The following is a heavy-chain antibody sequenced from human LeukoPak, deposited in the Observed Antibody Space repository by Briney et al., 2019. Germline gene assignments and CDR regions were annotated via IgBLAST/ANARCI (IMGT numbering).Heavy chain of an antibody. CDR1: GGSISSYY. Sequence: PSETLSLTCTVSGGSISSYYWSWIRQPAGKGLEWIGRIYTSGSTNYNPSLKSRVTMSVDTSKNQFSLKLSSVTAADTAVYYCARGPRGYCSGGSCRSFDYWGQGTLVTVSS. CDR2: IYTSGST. D-gene: IGHD2-15*01. CDR3: ARGPRGYCSGGSCRSFDY. J-gene: IGHJ4*02. V-gene: IGHV4-4*07.